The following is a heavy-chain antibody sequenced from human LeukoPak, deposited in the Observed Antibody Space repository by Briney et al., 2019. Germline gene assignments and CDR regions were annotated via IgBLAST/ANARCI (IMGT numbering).Heavy chain of an antibody. D-gene: IGHD4-17*01. CDR1: GFTFSSYA. Sequence: PGRSLRLSCAASGFTFSSYAMHWVRQAPGKGLEWVAVISYDGSNKYYADSVKGRFTISRDNSKNTLYLQMNSLRAEDTAVYYCAKDLHYGDYAGGDAFDIWGQGTMVTVSS. CDR2: ISYDGSNK. CDR3: AKDLHYGDYAGGDAFDI. V-gene: IGHV3-30*04. J-gene: IGHJ3*02.